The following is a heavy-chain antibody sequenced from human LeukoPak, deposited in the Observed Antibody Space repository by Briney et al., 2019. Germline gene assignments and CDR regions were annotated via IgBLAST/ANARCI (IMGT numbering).Heavy chain of an antibody. Sequence: ASVKVSCKASGYTFTSYYMHWVRQAPGQGLEWMGWINPNSGGTNYAQKFQGRVTMTRDTSISTAYMELSRLRSDDTAVYYCARSGHCSGGSCYAFDYWGQGTLVTVSS. CDR1: GYTFTSYY. CDR2: INPNSGGT. J-gene: IGHJ4*02. V-gene: IGHV1-2*02. D-gene: IGHD2-15*01. CDR3: ARSGHCSGGSCYAFDY.